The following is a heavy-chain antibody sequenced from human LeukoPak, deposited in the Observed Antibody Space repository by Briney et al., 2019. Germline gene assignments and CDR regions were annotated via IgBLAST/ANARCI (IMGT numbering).Heavy chain of an antibody. CDR2: INPNSGGT. V-gene: IGHV1-2*02. J-gene: IGHJ4*02. CDR3: ARGPPIAVAHFDY. D-gene: IGHD6-19*01. CDR1: GYTFTGYY. Sequence: ASVKVSCEASGYTFTGYYMHWVRQAPGQGLEWMGWINPNSGGTNYAQKFQGRVTMTRDTSISTAYMELSRLRSDDTAVYYCARGPPIAVAHFDYWGQGTLVTVSS.